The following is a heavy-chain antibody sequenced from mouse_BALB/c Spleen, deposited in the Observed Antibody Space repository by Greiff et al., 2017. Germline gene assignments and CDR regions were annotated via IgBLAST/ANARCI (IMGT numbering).Heavy chain of an antibody. D-gene: IGHD2-3*01. J-gene: IGHJ4*01. Sequence: EVQLQQSGPELVKPGASVKISCKASGYTFTDYNMHWVKQSHGKSLEWIGYIYPYNGGTGYNQKFKSKATLTVDNSSSTAYMELRSLTSEDSAVYYCARDDGYSHYAMDYWGQGTSVTVSS. V-gene: IGHV1S29*02. CDR1: GYTFTDYN. CDR3: ARDDGYSHYAMDY. CDR2: IYPYNGGT.